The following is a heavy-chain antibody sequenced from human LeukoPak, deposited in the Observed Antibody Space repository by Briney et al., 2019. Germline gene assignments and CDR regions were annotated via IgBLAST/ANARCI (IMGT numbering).Heavy chain of an antibody. CDR3: AREPGIGYAFDI. D-gene: IGHD3-10*01. J-gene: IGHJ3*02. V-gene: IGHV3-7*01. CDR2: IKQDGSET. Sequence: GGSLRLSCVVCGFTFTYSWMTWVRQAPGRGLVGVANIKQDGSETHYVDSVKGRFTISRDNAKNSLYLQMNSLRAEDTAMYYCAREPGIGYAFDIWGQGTVVAVSS. CDR1: GFTFTYSW.